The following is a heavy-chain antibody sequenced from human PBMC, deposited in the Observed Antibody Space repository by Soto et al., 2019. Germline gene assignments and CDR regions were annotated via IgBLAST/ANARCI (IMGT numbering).Heavy chain of an antibody. CDR2: IYYSGST. V-gene: IGHV4-61*01. D-gene: IGHD1-26*01. CDR1: GGSVSSGSYY. J-gene: IGHJ4*02. CDR3: ARDLIVGAPDY. Sequence: SETLSLTCTVSGGSVSSGSYYWSWIRQPPGKGLEWIGYIYYSGSTNYNPSLKSRVTISVDTSKNQFSLKLSSVTAADTAVYYCARDLIVGAPDYWGQGTLVT.